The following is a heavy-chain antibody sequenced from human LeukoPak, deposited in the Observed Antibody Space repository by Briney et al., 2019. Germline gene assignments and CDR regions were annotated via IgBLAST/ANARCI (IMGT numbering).Heavy chain of an antibody. CDR2: IYYSGST. D-gene: IGHD3-3*01. CDR1: GGSISSSSYY. J-gene: IGHJ6*02. V-gene: IGHV4-39*07. Sequence: PSETLSLTCTVSGGSISSSSYYWGWIRQPPGKGLEWIGSIYYSGSTYYNPSLKSRVTISVDTSKNQFSLKLSSVTAADTAVYYCARHGGNYYYGMDVWGQGTTVTVSS. CDR3: ARHGGNYYYGMDV.